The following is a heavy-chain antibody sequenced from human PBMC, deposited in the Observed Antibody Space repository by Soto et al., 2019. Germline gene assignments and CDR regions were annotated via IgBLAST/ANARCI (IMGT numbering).Heavy chain of an antibody. V-gene: IGHV3-33*01. CDR3: VRGPGISFTESVINFGS. CDR1: GFTFSNCG. CDR2: IWYDGSEI. Sequence: GGSLRLSCDASGFTFSNCGMHWVRQAPGKGLEWVAIIWYDGSEIYYADSVKGRFTISRDNSKNTVYLQMSDLRVEDTAVYYCVRGPGISFTESVINFGSWGQRTPVTGLL. J-gene: IGHJ4*02.